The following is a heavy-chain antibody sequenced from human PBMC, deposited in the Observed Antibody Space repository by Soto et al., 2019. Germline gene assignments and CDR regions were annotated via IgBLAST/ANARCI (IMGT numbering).Heavy chain of an antibody. CDR3: AKSLNSFDY. CDR1: GFTFSSYA. V-gene: IGHV3-23*01. J-gene: IGHJ4*02. D-gene: IGHD1-20*01. CDR2: INGSGSRT. Sequence: GGSLRLSCTASGFTFSSYAMSWVRQAPGKGLEWVSGINGSGSRTYYADSVKGRFTISRDNSKNTLYLQMNSLRAEDTALYYCAKSLNSFDYWGQGTLVTVSS.